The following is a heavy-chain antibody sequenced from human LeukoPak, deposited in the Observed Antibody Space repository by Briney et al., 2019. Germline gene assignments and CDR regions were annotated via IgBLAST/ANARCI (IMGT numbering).Heavy chain of an antibody. Sequence: ASVKVSCKASGYTFTSYDINWVRQATGQGLEWMGGFDPEDGETIYAQKFQGRVTMTEDTSTDTAYMELSSLRSEDTAVYYCATAKQQLVKTGKWFDPWGQGTLVTVSS. V-gene: IGHV1-24*01. CDR2: FDPEDGET. J-gene: IGHJ5*02. CDR1: GYTFTSYD. D-gene: IGHD6-13*01. CDR3: ATAKQQLVKTGKWFDP.